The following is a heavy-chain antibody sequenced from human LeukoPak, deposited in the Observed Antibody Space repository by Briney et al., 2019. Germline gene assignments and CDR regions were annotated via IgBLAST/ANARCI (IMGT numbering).Heavy chain of an antibody. D-gene: IGHD4-23*01. CDR2: INPNSGGT. CDR1: GYTFTGYY. V-gene: IGHV1-2*02. Sequence: ASVKASCKASGYTFTGYYMHWVRQAPGQGLEWMGWINPNSGGTNYAQKFQGRVTMTRDTSISTAYMELSRLRSDDTAVYYCARVAVAGGYYYGMDVWGQGTTVTVSS. CDR3: ARVAVAGGYYYGMDV. J-gene: IGHJ6*02.